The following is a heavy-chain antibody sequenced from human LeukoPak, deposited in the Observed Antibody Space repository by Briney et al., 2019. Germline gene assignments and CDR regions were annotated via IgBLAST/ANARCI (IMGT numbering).Heavy chain of an antibody. CDR2: IYTSGST. CDR1: GGSISSGSYY. D-gene: IGHD6-19*01. CDR3: ARVIAVAAITHDAFDF. Sequence: SQTLSLTCTVSGGSISSGSYYRSWIRQPAGKTLEWIGRIYTSGSTNYNPSLKSRVTISLATSKNQFSLKLSSVTAGDTAVYYCARVIAVAAITHDAFDFWGQGTVVTVSS. V-gene: IGHV4-61*02. J-gene: IGHJ3*01.